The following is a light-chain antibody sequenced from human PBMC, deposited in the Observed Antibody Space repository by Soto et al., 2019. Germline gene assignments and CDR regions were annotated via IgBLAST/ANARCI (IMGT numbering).Light chain of an antibody. CDR1: QSVKTF. CDR3: QQSGDSQWT. V-gene: IGKV3-11*01. CDR2: GAS. J-gene: IGKJ1*01. Sequence: EIVLTQSPATLSLSPGERATLSCRASQSVKTFLLWYQHRPGQAPRLLIYGASSRATGIPDRFSGSGSGMDFTLTISSLAPEDFAVYYCQQSGDSQWTFGQGTKVDIK.